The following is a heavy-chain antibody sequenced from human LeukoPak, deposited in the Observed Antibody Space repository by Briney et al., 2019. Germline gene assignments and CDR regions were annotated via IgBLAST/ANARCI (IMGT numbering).Heavy chain of an antibody. V-gene: IGHV4-34*01. J-gene: IGHJ4*02. CDR1: GGSFSGYY. Sequence: SETLSLTCAVYGGSFSGYYWSWIRQPPGKGLEWMGEINHSGSTNYNPSLKSRVTISVDTSKNQFSLKLSSVTAADTAVYYCACAIVVVPAALGYWGQGTLVTVSS. CDR3: ACAIVVVPAALGY. CDR2: INHSGST. D-gene: IGHD2-2*01.